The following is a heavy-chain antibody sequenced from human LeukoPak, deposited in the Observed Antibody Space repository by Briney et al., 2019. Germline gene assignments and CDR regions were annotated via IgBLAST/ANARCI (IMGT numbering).Heavy chain of an antibody. V-gene: IGHV1-18*01. CDR1: GYTFTSYG. CDR2: ISAYNGNT. Sequence: ASVNVSCKASGYTFTSYGISWVRQAPGQGLEWMGWISAYNGNTNYAQKLQGRVTMTTDTSTSTAYMELRSLRSDDTAVYYCARDVDFWSGYSLFDYWGQGTLVTVSS. J-gene: IGHJ4*02. CDR3: ARDVDFWSGYSLFDY. D-gene: IGHD3-3*01.